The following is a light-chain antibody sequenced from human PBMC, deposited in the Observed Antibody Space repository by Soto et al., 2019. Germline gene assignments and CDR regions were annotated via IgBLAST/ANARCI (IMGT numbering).Light chain of an antibody. J-gene: IGLJ3*02. V-gene: IGLV1-40*01. CDR1: SSNIGAGYD. Sequence: QSALTQPPSVSGAPGQRVTISCTGSSSNIGAGYDVHWYQQLPGTAPKLLIYGNSIRPSGVPDRFSGSKSGTSASLAITGLRAEDEADYYCQSYDSSLSGWVFGGGTKLTVL. CDR2: GNS. CDR3: QSYDSSLSGWV.